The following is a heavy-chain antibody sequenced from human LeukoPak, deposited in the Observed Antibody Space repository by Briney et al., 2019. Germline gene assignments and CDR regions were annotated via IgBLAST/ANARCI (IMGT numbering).Heavy chain of an antibody. J-gene: IGHJ4*02. V-gene: IGHV3-7*01. Sequence: PGGSLRLSCAASGFTFSSYWMSWVRQAPGKGLEWVANIKQDGSEKYYVDSVKGRFTISRDNAKNSLYLQMNSLRAEDTAVYYCAGDWSGGSCYSGSPDYLGQGTLVTVSS. CDR2: IKQDGSEK. CDR1: GFTFSSYW. CDR3: AGDWSGGSCYSGSPDY. D-gene: IGHD2-15*01.